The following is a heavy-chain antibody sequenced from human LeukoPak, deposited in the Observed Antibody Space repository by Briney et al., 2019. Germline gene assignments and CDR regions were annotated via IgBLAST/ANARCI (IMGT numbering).Heavy chain of an antibody. Sequence: GGSLRLSCAGSGFTFSSYAMSWVRHAPGKGLESVSAISGSGGSTYYADSVKGRFTISRDNSKNTLYLQMNSLRAEDTAVYYCAKGAHYYGSGSYDYWGQGTLVTVSS. J-gene: IGHJ4*02. V-gene: IGHV3-23*01. CDR2: ISGSGGST. CDR1: GFTFSSYA. CDR3: AKGAHYYGSGSYDY. D-gene: IGHD3-10*01.